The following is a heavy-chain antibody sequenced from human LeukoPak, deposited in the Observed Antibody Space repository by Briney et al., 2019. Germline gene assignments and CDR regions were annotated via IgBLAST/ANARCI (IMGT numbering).Heavy chain of an antibody. CDR3: ASFHYYGSGAYYLSY. Sequence: GGSLRLSCAASGFTFSSYGMHWVRQAPGKGLEWVAVILNDGSQEKYADSVKGRFTISRDNSKNTLYLQMSSLRAEDTAVYFCASFHYYGSGAYYLSYWGQGTLVTVSS. D-gene: IGHD3-10*01. CDR2: ILNDGSQE. V-gene: IGHV3-33*01. J-gene: IGHJ4*02. CDR1: GFTFSSYG.